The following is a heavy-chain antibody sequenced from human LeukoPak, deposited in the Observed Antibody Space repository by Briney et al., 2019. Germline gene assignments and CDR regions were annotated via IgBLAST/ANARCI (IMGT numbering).Heavy chain of an antibody. V-gene: IGHV3-23*01. CDR2: ISDGGGGT. D-gene: IGHD1-26*01. Sequence: VGALRVSRVASRFTFSTYAMSWVRQAPGKGLEWVSTISDGGGGTYYEDSVKGRFTISRENSKYTVYLQMNSLRAEDTAVYYCAFRGYSGSYWGQGTLVTVSS. J-gene: IGHJ4*02. CDR3: AFRGYSGSY. CDR1: RFTFSTYA.